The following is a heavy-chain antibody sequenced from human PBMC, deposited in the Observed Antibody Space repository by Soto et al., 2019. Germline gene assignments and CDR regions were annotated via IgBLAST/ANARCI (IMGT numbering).Heavy chain of an antibody. CDR2: TSYDGSD. V-gene: IGHV3-33*05. Sequence: QMQLVESGGGVVQPGRSLRLSCVASGFPFREFGMHWVRQAPGKGLEWVALTSYDGSDYADSVKGRFTISRDDSRDTLFLHMDNLRPDDTGVYYCARRWNYYLDFWGQGTLVAVSS. CDR1: GFPFREFG. D-gene: IGHD1-1*01. CDR3: ARRWNYYLDF. J-gene: IGHJ4*02.